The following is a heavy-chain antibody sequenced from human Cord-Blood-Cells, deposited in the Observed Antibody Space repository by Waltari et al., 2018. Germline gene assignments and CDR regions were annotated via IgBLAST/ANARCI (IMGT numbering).Heavy chain of an antibody. Sequence: QVQLQESGPGLVKPSQTMSLTCTVSGGSISSGGYYWSWIRQHPGKGLEWIGYIYYSGSTYYNPSLKRRVTISVDTSKNQFSLKLSSVTAADTAVYYCARDRDCGGDCYAFDIWGQGTMVTVSS. D-gene: IGHD2-21*01. CDR2: IYYSGST. J-gene: IGHJ3*02. CDR1: GGSISSGGYY. CDR3: ARDRDCGGDCYAFDI. V-gene: IGHV4-31*03.